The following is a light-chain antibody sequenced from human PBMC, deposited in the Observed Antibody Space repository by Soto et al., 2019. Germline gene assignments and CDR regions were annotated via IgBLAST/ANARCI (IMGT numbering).Light chain of an antibody. CDR1: QSISSY. CDR2: AAS. Sequence: DIQMTQSPSSLSASVGARVTITCRASQSISSYLNWYQQKPGKAPKLLIYAASSLQSGVPSRFSGSGSGTDFTLTISSLQPEDFANYYCQQSYSTPHTFGQGTKLEIK. J-gene: IGKJ2*01. CDR3: QQSYSTPHT. V-gene: IGKV1-39*01.